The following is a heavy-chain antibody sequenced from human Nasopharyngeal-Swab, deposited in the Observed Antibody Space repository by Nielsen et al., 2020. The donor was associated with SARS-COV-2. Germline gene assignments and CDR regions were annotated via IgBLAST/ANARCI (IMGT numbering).Heavy chain of an antibody. Sequence: GESLKISCAASGFTLSSYNMNWVRQAPGKGLEWVSSISSSSTYIYYADSVKGRFTISRDSAKNSLYLQMNSLRAEDTAVYYCARDGLDYDFWSAYFMDVWGQGTTVTVSS. CDR1: GFTLSSYN. J-gene: IGHJ6*02. V-gene: IGHV3-21*01. CDR2: ISSSSTYI. CDR3: ARDGLDYDFWSAYFMDV. D-gene: IGHD3-3*01.